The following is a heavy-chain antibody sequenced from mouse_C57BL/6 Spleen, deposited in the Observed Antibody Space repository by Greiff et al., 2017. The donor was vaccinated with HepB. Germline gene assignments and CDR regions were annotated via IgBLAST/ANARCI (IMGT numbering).Heavy chain of an antibody. CDR2: INPNNGGT. V-gene: IGHV1-18*01. CDR1: GYTFTDYN. Sequence: VQLQQSGPELVKPGASVKIPCKASGYTFTDYNMDWVKQSHGKSLEWIGDINPNNGGTIYNQKFKGKATLTVDKSSSTAYMELRSLTSEDTAVYYCARNPLSYDGYYYAMDYWGQGTSVTVSS. J-gene: IGHJ4*01. CDR3: ARNPLSYDGYYYAMDY. D-gene: IGHD2-3*01.